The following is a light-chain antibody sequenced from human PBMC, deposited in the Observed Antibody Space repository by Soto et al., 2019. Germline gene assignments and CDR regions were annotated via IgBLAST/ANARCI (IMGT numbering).Light chain of an antibody. Sequence: EIVLTQSPDTLSLSPGERATLSCRASQSVRSSLAWYQQKPGQAPRLLIYDASNRATGIPARFSGSGSGTAFTPTISSLEPEDFAVYYCQQRSNWPPEVTFGPGTKVDIK. CDR3: QQRSNWPPEVT. J-gene: IGKJ3*01. CDR2: DAS. CDR1: QSVRSS. V-gene: IGKV3-11*01.